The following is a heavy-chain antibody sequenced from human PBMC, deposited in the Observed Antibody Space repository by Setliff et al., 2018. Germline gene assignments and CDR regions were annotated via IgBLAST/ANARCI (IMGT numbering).Heavy chain of an antibody. Sequence: GGSLRLSCAASGFTLNIYTMSWVRQAPRKGLEWVASFIAGDSSTIYADSVKGRFTIFRDISKNTLYLQMNSLRAEDTAVYFCAKSPVAYCSGAVCYPFDYWGQGTLVTVSS. CDR3: AKSPVAYCSGAVCYPFDY. D-gene: IGHD2-8*02. CDR1: GFTLNIYT. CDR2: FIAGDSST. V-gene: IGHV3-23*01. J-gene: IGHJ4*02.